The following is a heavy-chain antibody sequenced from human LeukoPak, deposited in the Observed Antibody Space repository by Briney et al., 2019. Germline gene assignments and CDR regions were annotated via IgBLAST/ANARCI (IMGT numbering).Heavy chain of an antibody. V-gene: IGHV3-23*01. D-gene: IGHD2-8*01. CDR3: ARGLMWGFES. CDR2: ISGSGDNT. Sequence: QPGGSLRLSCAASGFTFRTYAMNWVRQAPGKGLEWVSGISGSGDNTYYADSVKGRFTISRDNSKNTLYLQMNSLRAEDTAVYYCARGLMWGFESWGQGTLVTVSS. J-gene: IGHJ5*01. CDR1: GFTFRTYA.